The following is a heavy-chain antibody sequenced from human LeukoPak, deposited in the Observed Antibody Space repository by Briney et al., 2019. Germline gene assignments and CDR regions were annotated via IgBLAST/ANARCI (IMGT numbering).Heavy chain of an antibody. CDR2: IYHSGST. D-gene: IGHD6-19*01. Sequence: KSSETLSLTCAVSGGSISSGGYSWSWIRQPPGKGLEWIGYIYHSGSTYYNPSLKSRVTISVDRSKNQFSLKLSSVTAADTAVYCCARGGDQWLVPFDYWGQGTLVTVSS. V-gene: IGHV4-30-2*01. CDR3: ARGGDQWLVPFDY. CDR1: GGSISSGGYS. J-gene: IGHJ4*02.